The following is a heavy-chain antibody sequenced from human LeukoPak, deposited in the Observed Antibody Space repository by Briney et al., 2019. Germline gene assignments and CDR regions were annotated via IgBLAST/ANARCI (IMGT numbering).Heavy chain of an antibody. Sequence: SETLSLTCTVSGGSISSSSYYWGWIRQPPGKGLEWIGSIYYSGSTYYNPSLKSRVTISVDTSKNQFSLKLSSVTAADTAVYYCARGRPGITIFGVVIDYFDYWGQGTLVTVSS. CDR3: ARGRPGITIFGVVIDYFDY. J-gene: IGHJ4*02. CDR1: GGSISSSSYY. D-gene: IGHD3-3*01. CDR2: IYYSGST. V-gene: IGHV4-39*07.